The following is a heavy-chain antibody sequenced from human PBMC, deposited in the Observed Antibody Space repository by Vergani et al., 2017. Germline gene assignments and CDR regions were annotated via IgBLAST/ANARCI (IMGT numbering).Heavy chain of an antibody. CDR3: ARQGMLTGSFYSY. J-gene: IGHJ4*02. CDR2: IFPGDSDT. D-gene: IGHD1-1*01. V-gene: IGHV5-51*01. Sequence: EVQLVQSGAEVKKPGESLKISCKASGYRFTDYWIAWVRQMPGKGLEWMGIIFPGDSDTRYGPSFQGQVTISVDKSVSTTFLQWSSLQASDTAIYYCARQGMLTGSFYSYWGQGSLVTVSS. CDR1: GYRFTDYW.